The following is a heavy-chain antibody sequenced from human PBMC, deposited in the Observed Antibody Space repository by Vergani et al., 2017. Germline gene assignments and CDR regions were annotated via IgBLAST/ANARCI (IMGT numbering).Heavy chain of an antibody. D-gene: IGHD1-26*01. CDR3: ARDRKWELHSWYFDL. CDR2: ISGSGGST. Sequence: EVQLLESGGGLVQPGGSLRLSCAASGFTFSSYAMSWVRQAPGKGLEWVSAISGSGGSTYYADSVKGRFTISRDNSKKTLYLQMNSLRAEDTAVYYCARDRKWELHSWYFDLWGRGTLVTVSS. J-gene: IGHJ2*01. V-gene: IGHV3-23*01. CDR1: GFTFSSYA.